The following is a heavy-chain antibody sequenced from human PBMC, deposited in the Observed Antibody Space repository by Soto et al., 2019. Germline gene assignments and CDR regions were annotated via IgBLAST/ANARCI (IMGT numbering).Heavy chain of an antibody. V-gene: IGHV3-30*18. CDR2: ISYDGNNK. D-gene: IGHD1-1*01. J-gene: IGHJ4*02. CDR1: GFTFKSYG. Sequence: LRLSCAASGFTFKSYGMHWVRQAPGKGLEWVAVISYDGNNKYYADSVKGRFTISRDIPKNTLYLQLNSLRAEDTAVYYCAKEGLYKTMDYWGQGTLVTVSS. CDR3: AKEGLYKTMDY.